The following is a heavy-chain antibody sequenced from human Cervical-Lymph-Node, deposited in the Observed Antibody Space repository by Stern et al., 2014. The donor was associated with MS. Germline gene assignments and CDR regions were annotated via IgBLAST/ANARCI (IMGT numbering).Heavy chain of an antibody. V-gene: IGHV1-2*02. CDR1: GYTFTGYY. D-gene: IGHD3-22*01. CDR3: ARKYYFDTSGSAGPFDY. Sequence: VQLVQSGAEVKNPGASVKVSCKASGYTFTGYYIHWVRQAPGQGLEYMGWINPNSDGTNLAQKFQGRVTMTRDTSISTAYMELSRLRSDDTAVYYCARKYYFDTSGSAGPFDYWGQGTLVTVSS. J-gene: IGHJ4*02. CDR2: INPNSDGT.